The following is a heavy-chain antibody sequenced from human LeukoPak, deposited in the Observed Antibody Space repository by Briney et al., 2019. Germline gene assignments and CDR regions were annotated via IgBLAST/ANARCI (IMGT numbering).Heavy chain of an antibody. CDR3: ARGGSWDYYYYMDV. J-gene: IGHJ6*03. V-gene: IGHV4-59*01. CDR2: IYYSGST. D-gene: IGHD3-16*01. CDR1: GGSISSYY. Sequence: SETLSLTCTVSGGSISSYYWSWIRQPPGKGLEWIGYIYYSGSTNYNPSLKSRVTISVDTSKNQFSLKLSSVTTADTAVYYCARGGSWDYYYYMDVWGKGTTVTVSS.